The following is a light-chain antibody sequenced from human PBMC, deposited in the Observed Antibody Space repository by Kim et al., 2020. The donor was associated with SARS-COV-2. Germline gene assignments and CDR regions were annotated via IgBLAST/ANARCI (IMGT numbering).Light chain of an antibody. Sequence: QSALTQPRSVSGSPGQSVTISCTGTSSDVGGYNYVSWYQQHPGKDPKLMIYDVSKRPSGVPDRSSGSKSGNTASLTISGLQAEDEADYYCCSYAGSYTFGVFGGGTKLTVL. CDR3: CSYAGSYTFGV. CDR1: SSDVGGYNY. CDR2: DVS. V-gene: IGLV2-11*01. J-gene: IGLJ3*02.